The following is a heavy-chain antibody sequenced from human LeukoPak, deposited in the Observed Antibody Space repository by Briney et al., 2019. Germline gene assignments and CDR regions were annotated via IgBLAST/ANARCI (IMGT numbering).Heavy chain of an antibody. CDR3: ARDGEGGSSSSFDY. D-gene: IGHD6-13*01. CDR2: IYYSGST. V-gene: IGHV4-30-4*08. J-gene: IGHJ4*02. Sequence: SQTLSLTCTVSGGSISSGDYYWSWIRQPPGKGLEWIGYIYYSGSTYYNPSLKSRVTISVDTSKNHFSLKLSSVTAADTAVYYCARDGEGGSSSSFDYWGQGTLVTVSS. CDR1: GGSISSGDYY.